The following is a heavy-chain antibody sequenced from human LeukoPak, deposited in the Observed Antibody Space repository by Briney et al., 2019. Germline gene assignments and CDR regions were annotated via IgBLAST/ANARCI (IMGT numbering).Heavy chain of an antibody. CDR1: GGSFSGYY. Sequence: PSETLSLTCAVYGGSFSGYYWSWIRQPPGKGLEWIGEINHSGSTNYNPSLKSRVTISVDTSKNQFSLKLSSVTAADTAVYYCARVSRSNYYYMDVWGKGTTVTVSS. V-gene: IGHV4-34*01. J-gene: IGHJ6*03. CDR3: ARVSRSNYYYMDV. CDR2: INHSGST.